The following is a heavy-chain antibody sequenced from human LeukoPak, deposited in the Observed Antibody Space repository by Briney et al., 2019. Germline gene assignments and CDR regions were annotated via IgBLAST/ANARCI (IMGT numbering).Heavy chain of an antibody. Sequence: ASVKVSFKASGYKFTSYSISWVRQAPGQGLEWMGWISAYNGNTDYAQKLQGRVTMTTDTSTSTAYMELRSLRSDDTAVYYCARDPDCISANCYFAHYDYWGQGTLVTVSS. CDR2: ISAYNGNT. D-gene: IGHD2-2*01. CDR1: GYKFTSYS. CDR3: ARDPDCISANCYFAHYDY. V-gene: IGHV1-18*01. J-gene: IGHJ4*02.